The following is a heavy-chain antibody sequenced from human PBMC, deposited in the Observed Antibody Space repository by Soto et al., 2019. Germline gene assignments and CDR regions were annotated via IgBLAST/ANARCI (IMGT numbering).Heavy chain of an antibody. J-gene: IGHJ6*02. V-gene: IGHV1-58*01. Sequence: SVKVSCKASGFTFTSSAVQWVRQARGQRLEWIGWIVVGSGNTNYAQKFQERVTITRDMSTSTAYMELSSLRSEDTAVYYCAGGAIFGEAIQAEYYYYGMDVWGQGTTVTV. CDR2: IVVGSGNT. D-gene: IGHD3-3*01. CDR3: AGGAIFGEAIQAEYYYYGMDV. CDR1: GFTFTSSA.